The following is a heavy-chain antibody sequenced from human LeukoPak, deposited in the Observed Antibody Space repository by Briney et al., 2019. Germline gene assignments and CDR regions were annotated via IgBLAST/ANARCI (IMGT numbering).Heavy chain of an antibody. CDR2: ISSDENTK. D-gene: IGHD6-19*01. CDR3: AKDSSSSGFSAACNFDY. Sequence: GGSLRLSCAASGFTFSTYAMHWVRQAPGKGLEWVAIISSDENTKYYADSVRGRFTVSRDNSRNTLHLQMNSLRAEDTAVYYCAKDSSSSGFSAACNFDYWGQGTLVAVSS. V-gene: IGHV3-30*04. CDR1: GFTFSTYA. J-gene: IGHJ4*02.